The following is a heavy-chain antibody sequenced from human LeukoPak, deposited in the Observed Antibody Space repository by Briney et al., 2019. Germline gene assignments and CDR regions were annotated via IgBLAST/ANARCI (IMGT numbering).Heavy chain of an antibody. J-gene: IGHJ3*02. V-gene: IGHV3-74*01. CDR3: ARVGITMVRTDAFDI. D-gene: IGHD3-10*01. CDR1: GFTFSGYW. CDR2: INFEGSTT. Sequence: PGGSLRLSCAASGFTFSGYWMHWVRQAPGKGLVWVSRINFEGSTTDYADSVKGRFTISRDNAKNTLFLQMNSLRAEDTAVYYCARVGITMVRTDAFDIWGQGTMVTVFS.